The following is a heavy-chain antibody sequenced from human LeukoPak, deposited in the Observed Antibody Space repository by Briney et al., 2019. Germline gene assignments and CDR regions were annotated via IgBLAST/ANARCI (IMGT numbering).Heavy chain of an antibody. CDR3: ARPRAGTGHYYYYYMDV. CDR2: INHSGST. CDR1: GGSFSGYY. J-gene: IGHJ6*03. D-gene: IGHD6-19*01. V-gene: IGHV4-34*01. Sequence: PSETLSLTCAVHGGSFSGYYWSWIRQPPGKGLEWIGEINHSGSTNYNPSLKSRVTISVDTSKNQFSLKLSSVTAADTAVYYCARPRAGTGHYYYYYMDVWGKGTTVTVSS.